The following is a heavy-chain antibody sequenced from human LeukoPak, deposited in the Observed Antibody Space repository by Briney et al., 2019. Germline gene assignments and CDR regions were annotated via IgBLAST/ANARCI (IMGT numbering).Heavy chain of an antibody. J-gene: IGHJ4*02. CDR3: ARHPGLPYYFDY. CDR1: GGSISSYY. D-gene: IGHD5-12*01. CDR2: VYYSGST. Sequence: PSETLSLTCTVSGGSISSYYWSWIRQPPGKGLEWIGYVYYSGSTNYNPSLKSRVTISVGTSKNQFSLKVSSVTAADTAVYYCARHPGLPYYFDYWGQGTLVTVSS. V-gene: IGHV4-59*01.